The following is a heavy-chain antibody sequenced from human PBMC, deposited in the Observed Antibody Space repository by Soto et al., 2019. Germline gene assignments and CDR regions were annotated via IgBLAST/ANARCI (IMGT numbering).Heavy chain of an antibody. Sequence: GESVNLSGKGCGCRFTIYFISCVRQMPGKGLEWMGRIDPSDSYTNYSPSFQGHVTISADKSISTAYLQWSSLKASDTAMYYCAKDYYDSRGSRYFYALAVWGQGTTVTVSS. CDR3: AKDYYDSRGSRYFYALAV. V-gene: IGHV5-10-1*01. CDR1: GCRFTIYF. D-gene: IGHD3-22*01. CDR2: IDPSDSYT. J-gene: IGHJ6*02.